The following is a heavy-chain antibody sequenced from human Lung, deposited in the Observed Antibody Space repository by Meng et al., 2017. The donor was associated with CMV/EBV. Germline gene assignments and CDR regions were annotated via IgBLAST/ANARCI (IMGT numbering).Heavy chain of an antibody. J-gene: IGHJ4*02. CDR2: ISSDGSST. CDR3: ARHRADYYFDY. V-gene: IGHV3-74*01. D-gene: IGHD2-21*02. Sequence: SCAASGFTFSSYWMHWVRQAPGKGLVWVSRISSDGSSTIYADSVKGRFTISRDNAKNTLYLQMNSLRGEDTAVYYCARHRADYYFDYWGQGTLVNGAS. CDR1: GFTFSSYW.